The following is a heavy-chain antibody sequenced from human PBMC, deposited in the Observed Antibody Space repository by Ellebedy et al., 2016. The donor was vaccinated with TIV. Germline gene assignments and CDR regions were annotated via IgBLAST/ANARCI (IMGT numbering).Heavy chain of an antibody. V-gene: IGHV1-8*01. Sequence: AASVKVSCKASGYTFTHYDINWVRQASGQGLEWMGWMNPNSGKTGYAQKFQGRVTMTRNTSINTAYVELGSLRSEDTAVYYCARGNYYGSGSYNNGVGADYWGQGTLVTVSS. J-gene: IGHJ4*02. CDR1: GYTFTHYD. CDR2: MNPNSGKT. CDR3: ARGNYYGSGSYNNGVGADY. D-gene: IGHD3-10*01.